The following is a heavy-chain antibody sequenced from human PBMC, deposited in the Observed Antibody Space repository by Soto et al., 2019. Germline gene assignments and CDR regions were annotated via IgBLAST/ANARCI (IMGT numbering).Heavy chain of an antibody. J-gene: IGHJ5*02. V-gene: IGHV3-11*01. CDR2: ISDSGSNT. CDR3: ARDTAFVASGLFDH. CDR1: GFTFSDYY. D-gene: IGHD3-22*01. Sequence: PGGSLRLSCAASGFTFSDYYMTWIRQAPGKGLEWFSYISDSGSNTYYADSVKGRFTISRDNAKKSLYLQMNSLRAEDTAVYYCARDTAFVASGLFDHWGQGTLVTVSS.